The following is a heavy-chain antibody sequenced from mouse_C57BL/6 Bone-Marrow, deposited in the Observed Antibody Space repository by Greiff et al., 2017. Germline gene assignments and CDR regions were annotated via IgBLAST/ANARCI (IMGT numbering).Heavy chain of an antibody. CDR2: IYPGSGST. CDR3: AILLLRFYYAMDY. Sequence: QVHVKQSGAELVKPGASVKMSCKASGYTFTSYWITWVKQRPGQGLEWIGDIYPGSGSTNYNEKFKSKATLTVDTSSSTAYMQLSSLTSEDSAVYYCAILLLRFYYAMDYWGQGTSVTVSS. J-gene: IGHJ4*01. CDR1: GYTFTSYW. D-gene: IGHD1-1*01. V-gene: IGHV1-55*01.